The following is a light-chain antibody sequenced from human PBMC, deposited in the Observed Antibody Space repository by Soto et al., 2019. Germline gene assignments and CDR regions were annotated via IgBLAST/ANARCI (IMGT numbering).Light chain of an antibody. CDR3: CSYAGSYSWV. Sequence: QSALTQPRSVSGSPGQSVTISCTGTSSDVGDYNYVSWYQQHPGKAPKLMAYDVTKRPSWVPDRFSGSKSGNTASLTISGLQAEDESAYYCCSYAGSYSWVFGGGTQLTVL. CDR1: SSDVGDYNY. V-gene: IGLV2-11*01. CDR2: DVT. J-gene: IGLJ3*02.